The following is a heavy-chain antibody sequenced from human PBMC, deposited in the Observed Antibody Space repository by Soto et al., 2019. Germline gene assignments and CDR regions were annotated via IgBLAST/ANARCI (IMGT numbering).Heavy chain of an antibody. Sequence: GGPLRLSCAASGFTFSSYSMNWVRQAPGKGLEWVSSISSSSSYIYYADSVKGRFTISRDNAKNSLYLQMNSLRAEDTAVYYCARTAVVDYGSGSYYNVLAFDIWGQGTMVTVSS. J-gene: IGHJ3*02. V-gene: IGHV3-21*01. CDR2: ISSSSSYI. D-gene: IGHD3-10*01. CDR3: ARTAVVDYGSGSYYNVLAFDI. CDR1: GFTFSSYS.